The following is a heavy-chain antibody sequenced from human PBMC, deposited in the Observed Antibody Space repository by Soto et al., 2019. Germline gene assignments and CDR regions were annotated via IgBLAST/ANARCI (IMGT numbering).Heavy chain of an antibody. CDR2: ISYDGSNK. CDR1: GFTFSSYA. D-gene: IGHD3-22*01. J-gene: IGHJ4*02. CDR3: ARDPDSSGNFDY. Sequence: QVQLVESGGGVVQPGRSLRLSCEASGFTFSSYAMHWVRQAPGKGLEWVAVISYDGSNKYYADSVKGRFTISRDNSKNTLYLQMNSLRAEDTAVYYCARDPDSSGNFDYWGQGTLVTVSS. V-gene: IGHV3-30-3*01.